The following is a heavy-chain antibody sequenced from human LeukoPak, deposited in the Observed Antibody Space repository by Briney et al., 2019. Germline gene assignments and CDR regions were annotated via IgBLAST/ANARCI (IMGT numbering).Heavy chain of an antibody. D-gene: IGHD4-17*01. Sequence: GGSLRLSCAASGFTFSSNYMSWVRQAPGKGLEWVSVIYSGGSTYYADSVKGRFTISRDNSKNTLYLQMNSLRAEDTAVYYCARGLKGYGDLYYYYYGMDVWGQGTTVTVSS. CDR3: ARGLKGYGDLYYYYYGMDV. J-gene: IGHJ6*02. CDR1: GFTFSSNY. CDR2: IYSGGST. V-gene: IGHV3-66*01.